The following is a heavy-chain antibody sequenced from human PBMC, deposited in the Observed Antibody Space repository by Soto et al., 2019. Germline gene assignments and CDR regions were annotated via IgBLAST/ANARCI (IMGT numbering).Heavy chain of an antibody. Sequence: PSETLSLTCTVSGGSISSGDYYWSWIRQPPGKGLEWIGYIYYSGSTYYNPSLKSRVTISVDTSKDQFSLKLSSVTAADTAVYYCARENYYDSSGYDYWGQGTQVTVSS. V-gene: IGHV4-30-4*01. CDR3: ARENYYDSSGYDY. CDR1: GGSISSGDYY. CDR2: IYYSGST. D-gene: IGHD3-22*01. J-gene: IGHJ4*02.